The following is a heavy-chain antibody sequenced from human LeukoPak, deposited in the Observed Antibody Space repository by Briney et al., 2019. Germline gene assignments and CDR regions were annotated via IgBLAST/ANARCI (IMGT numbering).Heavy chain of an antibody. CDR2: ISAYNGNT. D-gene: IGHD1-26*01. CDR1: GYTFTSYG. Sequence: ASVKVSCKASGYTFTSYGISWVRQAPGQGLEWMGWISAYNGNTNYAQKLQGRVTMTTDTSTSTAYMELRSLRSDDTAVYYCARAVVGAISSHYYDYYMDVWGKGSTVTVSS. V-gene: IGHV1-18*01. J-gene: IGHJ6*03. CDR3: ARAVVGAISSHYYDYYMDV.